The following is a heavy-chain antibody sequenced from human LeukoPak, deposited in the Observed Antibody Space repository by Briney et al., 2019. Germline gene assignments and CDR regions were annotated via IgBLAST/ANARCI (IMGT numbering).Heavy chain of an antibody. D-gene: IGHD1-14*01. CDR2: IYHSGST. J-gene: IGHJ4*02. CDR1: GGSISSSNW. Sequence: MASETLSLTCAVSGGSISSSNWWSWVRQPPGKGLEWIGEIYHSGSTNYNPSLKSRVTISVDKSKNQISLKLSSVTAADTAVYYCAREERYTRSFDYWGQGTLVTVSS. CDR3: AREERYTRSFDY. V-gene: IGHV4-4*02.